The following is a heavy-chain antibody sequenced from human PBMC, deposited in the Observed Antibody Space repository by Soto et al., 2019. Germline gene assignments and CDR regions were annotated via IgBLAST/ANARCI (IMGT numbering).Heavy chain of an antibody. CDR3: ARDVGIGYSYGYYFDY. V-gene: IGHV3-21*01. Sequence: GGSLRLSCAASGFTFSSYSMNWVLQAPWKGLEWVSSISSSSSYIYYADSVKGRFTISRDNAKNSLYLQMNSLRAEDTAVYYCARDVGIGYSYGYYFDYWGQGTLVTVSS. J-gene: IGHJ4*02. CDR2: ISSSSSYI. CDR1: GFTFSSYS. D-gene: IGHD5-18*01.